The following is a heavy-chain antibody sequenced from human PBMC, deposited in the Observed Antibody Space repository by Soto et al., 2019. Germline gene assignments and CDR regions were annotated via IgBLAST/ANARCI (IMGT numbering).Heavy chain of an antibody. CDR2: INHSGST. V-gene: IGHV4-34*01. D-gene: IGHD3-22*01. CDR3: ARYAYPENYYDSSGYYYFDY. J-gene: IGHJ4*02. Sequence: SETLSLTCAVYGGSFSGYYWSWIRQPPGKGLEWIGEINHSGSTNYNPSLKSRVTISVDTSKNQFSLKLSSVTAADTAVYYCARYAYPENYYDSSGYYYFDYWGQGTLVTVSP. CDR1: GGSFSGYY.